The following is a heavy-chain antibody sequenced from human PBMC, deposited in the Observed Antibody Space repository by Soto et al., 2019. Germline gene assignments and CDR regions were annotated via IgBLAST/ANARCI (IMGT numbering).Heavy chain of an antibody. J-gene: IGHJ4*02. D-gene: IGHD5-12*01. CDR1: GYTFTSYD. Sequence: ASVKVSCKASGYTFTSYDINWVRQATGQGLAWMGWMNPNSGNTGYAQKFQGRVTMTRNTSISTSYMELSSLRSEGTAVYYCARGVGYSGYAFDYWGQGTLVTVSS. CDR2: MNPNSGNT. CDR3: ARGVGYSGYAFDY. V-gene: IGHV1-8*01.